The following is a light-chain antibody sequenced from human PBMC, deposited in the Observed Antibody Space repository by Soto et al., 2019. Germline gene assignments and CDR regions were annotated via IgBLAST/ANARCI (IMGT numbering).Light chain of an antibody. CDR2: DAS. V-gene: IGKV1-5*01. CDR3: QHYKSYPWT. J-gene: IGKJ1*01. Sequence: DIQLTQSPSTLSASVGDTVTISCRASESLIGWLAWYQQRPGSAPKLLIYDASSLEGGVPSRFTGDGSGTEFSLTIASLQPDDFGTYYCQHYKSYPWTFGQGTKVDLK. CDR1: ESLIGW.